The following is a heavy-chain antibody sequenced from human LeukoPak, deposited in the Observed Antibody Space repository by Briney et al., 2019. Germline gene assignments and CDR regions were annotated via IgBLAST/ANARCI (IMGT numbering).Heavy chain of an antibody. J-gene: IGHJ4*02. V-gene: IGHV4-34*01. CDR3: ATTRYSSGWYGLRSY. Sequence: PSETLSLTCAVYGGSFSGYYWSWIRQPPGKGLEWIGEINHSGSTNYNPSLKSRVTISVDTSKNQFSLKLSSATAADTAVYYCATTRYSSGWYGLRSYWGQGTLVTVSS. D-gene: IGHD6-19*01. CDR2: INHSGST. CDR1: GGSFSGYY.